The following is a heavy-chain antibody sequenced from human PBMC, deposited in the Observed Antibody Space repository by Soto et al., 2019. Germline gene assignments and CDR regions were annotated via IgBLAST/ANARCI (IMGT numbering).Heavy chain of an antibody. D-gene: IGHD2-8*01. J-gene: IGHJ5*02. CDR2: MNPNSGNT. CDR1: GYTFTSYD. V-gene: IGHV1-8*01. CDR3: ARGHGCTNGVCYNWFDP. Sequence: GASVKVSCKASGYTFTSYDINWVRQATGRGLEWMGWMNPNSGNTGYAQKFQGRVTMTRNTSISTAYMEPSSLRSEDTAVYYCARGHGCTNGVCYNWFDPWGQGTLVTVSS.